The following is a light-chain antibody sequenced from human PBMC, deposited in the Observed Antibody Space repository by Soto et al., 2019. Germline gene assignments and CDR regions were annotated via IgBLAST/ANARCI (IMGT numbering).Light chain of an antibody. Sequence: EIVLTQSPATLSLSPGERATLSCRASQSVSSYVAWYQQKPGQAPRLLIYDASSRASDIPARFSGSGSGTDFTLTISSLEPEDFAVYYCQQRSNWPWTFGQVNKVEIK. CDR1: QSVSSY. CDR2: DAS. V-gene: IGKV3-11*01. J-gene: IGKJ1*01. CDR3: QQRSNWPWT.